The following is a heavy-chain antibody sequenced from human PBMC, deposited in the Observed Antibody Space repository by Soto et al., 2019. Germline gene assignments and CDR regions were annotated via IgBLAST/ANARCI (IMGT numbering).Heavy chain of an antibody. V-gene: IGHV4-34*01. CDR3: ARESHDILTGPPWVWYFDL. J-gene: IGHJ2*01. CDR2: INERGSI. Sequence: QVQVQQWGAGPLRPLETLSLTCGVSGGSFSGYYWAWIRQSPGKGLEWIGEINERGSINYNPSLKSRVSISVDTSKNHYSLNLRSVTAADTAVYYCARESHDILTGPPWVWYFDLWGRGTLVTVSS. D-gene: IGHD3-9*01. CDR1: GGSFSGYY.